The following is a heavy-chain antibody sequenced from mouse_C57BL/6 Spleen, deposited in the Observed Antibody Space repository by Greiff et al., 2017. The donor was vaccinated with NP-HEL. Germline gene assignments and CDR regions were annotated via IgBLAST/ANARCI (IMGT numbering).Heavy chain of an antibody. V-gene: IGHV1-61*01. Sequence: QVQLQQPGAELVRPGSSVKLSCKASGYTFTSYWMDWVKQRPGQGLEWIGNIYPSDSETHYNQKFKDKATLTVDKSSSTAYMQLSSLTSEDSAVYYCASGDSGYYFDYWGQGTTLTVSS. J-gene: IGHJ2*01. CDR3: ASGDSGYYFDY. D-gene: IGHD3-2*02. CDR2: IYPSDSET. CDR1: GYTFTSYW.